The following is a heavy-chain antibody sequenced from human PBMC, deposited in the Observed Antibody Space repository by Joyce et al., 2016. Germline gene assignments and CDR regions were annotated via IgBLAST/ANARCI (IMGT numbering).Heavy chain of an antibody. CDR2: ISYDGVYK. D-gene: IGHD6-25*01. Sequence: QVQLVESGGGVVQPGRSLRLSCTASGLTLSNYGVHWVRQAPGKGLEWLAVISYDGVYKYYSASVKGRFTISRDNSRDTLFLEMNSLRAEDTAVYYCAKILTAGYSSGWFLDYWGQGTLVTVSS. CDR3: AKILTAGYSSGWFLDY. J-gene: IGHJ4*02. CDR1: GLTLSNYG. V-gene: IGHV3-30*18.